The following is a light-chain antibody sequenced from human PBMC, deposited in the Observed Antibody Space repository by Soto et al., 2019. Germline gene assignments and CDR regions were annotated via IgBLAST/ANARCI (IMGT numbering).Light chain of an antibody. J-gene: IGKJ4*01. V-gene: IGKV4-1*01. CDR2: WAS. CDR3: QQFYSAPLT. Sequence: DFVMTQSPDSLAVSLGERATINCKSSQSVLSSSNNKNYLAWYQQKPGQPPKLLIYWASTRESGVPDRFSGSGSGTDFTLPISSLQAEEVAVYCCQQFYSAPLTFGGGTKVQIK. CDR1: QSVLSSSNNKNY.